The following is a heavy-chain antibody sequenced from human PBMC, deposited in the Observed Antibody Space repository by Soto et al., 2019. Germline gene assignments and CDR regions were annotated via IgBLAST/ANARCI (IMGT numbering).Heavy chain of an antibody. J-gene: IGHJ3*02. D-gene: IGHD3-22*01. CDR3: AKSYSSGYYYYAFDI. CDR2: ISYDGSNK. Sequence: GGSLRLSCAASGFTFSSYGMHWVRQTPGKGLEWVAVISYDGSNKYYADSVKGRFTISRDNSKNTLYLQMNSLRAEDTAVYYCAKSYSSGYYYYAFDIWGQGTMVTVSS. CDR1: GFTFSSYG. V-gene: IGHV3-30*18.